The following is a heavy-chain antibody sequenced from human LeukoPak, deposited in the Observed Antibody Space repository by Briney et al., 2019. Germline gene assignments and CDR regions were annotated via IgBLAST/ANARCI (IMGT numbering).Heavy chain of an antibody. Sequence: GGSLRLSCAASGFTFSSYAMSWVRQAPGKGLEWVSAISGSADTTYFADSVKGRFTISRDNAKKSLYLQMNSLRAEDTAVYSCARDSFPYYYDSSGSGFDYWGQGTLVTVFS. CDR3: ARDSFPYYYDSSGSGFDY. V-gene: IGHV3-23*01. J-gene: IGHJ4*02. CDR1: GFTFSSYA. CDR2: ISGSADTT. D-gene: IGHD3-22*01.